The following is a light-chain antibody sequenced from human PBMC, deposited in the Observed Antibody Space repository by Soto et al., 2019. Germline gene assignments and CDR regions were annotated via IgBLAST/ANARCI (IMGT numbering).Light chain of an antibody. V-gene: IGLV2-14*01. CDR3: SSYSSSSTLV. Sequence: QSALTLPASVSGSPGQSITISCTGTSSDVGGYNYVSWYQQHPGKAPKLMIYDVSNRPSGVSNHFSGSKSGNTASLTISGLQAEDEADYYCSSYSSSSTLVFGGGTKLTVL. CDR2: DVS. CDR1: SSDVGGYNY. J-gene: IGLJ2*01.